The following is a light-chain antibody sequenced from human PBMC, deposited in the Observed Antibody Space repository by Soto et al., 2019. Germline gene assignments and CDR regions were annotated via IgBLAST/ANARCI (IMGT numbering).Light chain of an antibody. J-gene: IGLJ2*01. V-gene: IGLV2-14*01. CDR2: EVT. CDR3: SSCTSSSSVV. Sequence: QSALTQPASVSGSPGRSITISCIGTNTEVGYYNYVSWYQQHPGKAPKLMIYEVTNRPSGVSNRFSGSKSGNTASLTISGLQAEDEADYYCSSCTSSSSVVFGGGTNLTVL. CDR1: NTEVGYYNY.